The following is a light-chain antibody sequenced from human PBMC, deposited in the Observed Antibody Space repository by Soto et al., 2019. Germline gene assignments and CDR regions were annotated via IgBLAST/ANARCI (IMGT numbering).Light chain of an antibody. CDR3: QSYDSSLGVSYV. CDR1: SSYD. V-gene: IGLV1-40*01. Sequence: QSVLTQPPSVSGAPGHTVTISCTGSSSYDVHWYRQLPGTAPKLLIYGTTNRPSGVPDRFSGSKSGTSASLAITGLQPEDEADYYCQSYDSSLGVSYVFGTGTKITVL. J-gene: IGLJ1*01. CDR2: GTT.